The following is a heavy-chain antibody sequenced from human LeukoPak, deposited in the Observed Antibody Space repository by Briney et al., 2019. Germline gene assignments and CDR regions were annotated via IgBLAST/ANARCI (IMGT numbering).Heavy chain of an antibody. D-gene: IGHD5-18*01. CDR2: ISYDGSNK. CDR1: GFTFSSYA. V-gene: IGHV3-30-3*01. CDR3: ARDTVSPTGYSYGWSY. J-gene: IGHJ4*02. Sequence: GGSLRLSCAASGFTFSSYAMHWVRQAPGKGLEWVAVISYDGSNKYYADSVKGRFTISRDNSKNTLYLQMNSLRAEDTAVYYCARDTVSPTGYSYGWSYWGQGTLVTVSS.